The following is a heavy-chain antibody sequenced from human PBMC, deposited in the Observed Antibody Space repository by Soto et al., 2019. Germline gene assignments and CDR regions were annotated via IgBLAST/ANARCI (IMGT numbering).Heavy chain of an antibody. CDR3: ARRQSSSWYGL. CDR1: GGSISSSSYY. D-gene: IGHD6-13*01. V-gene: IGHV4-39*01. CDR2: IYYSGST. Sequence: SETLSLTCTGSGGSISSSSYYWGWIRQPPGKGLEWIGSIYYSGSTYYNPSLKSRVTISVDTSKNQFSLKLSSVTAADTAVYYCARRQSSSWYGLWGQGTLVTVSS. J-gene: IGHJ4*02.